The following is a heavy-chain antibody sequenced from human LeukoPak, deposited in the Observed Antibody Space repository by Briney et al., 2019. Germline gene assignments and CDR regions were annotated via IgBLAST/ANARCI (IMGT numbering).Heavy chain of an antibody. J-gene: IGHJ6*02. CDR1: GSAISTYY. CDR2: VYYSSSA. CDR3: ARGGTIKNGMDV. V-gene: IGHV4-59*01. Sequence: SETLCITCTDSGSAISTYYLSWIRQHPGKGLEWIGYVYYSSSANYIPALESRVTISVDTTKNQFSLMLSSVTAADTAVYYCARGGTIKNGMDVWGQGTTVTVSS. D-gene: IGHD1-14*01.